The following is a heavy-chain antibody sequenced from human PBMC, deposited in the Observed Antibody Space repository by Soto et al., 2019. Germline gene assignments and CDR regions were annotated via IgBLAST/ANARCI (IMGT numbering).Heavy chain of an antibody. CDR2: TSAYNGNT. J-gene: IGHJ5*02. V-gene: IGHV1-18*01. Sequence: ASVKVSCKASGYTFTSYGISWVRQAPGQGLEWMGWTSAYNGNTNYAQKLQGRVTMTTDTSTSTAYMELSSLRSEDTAVYYCARDRGPSSGYYPYWFDPWGQGTLVTVSS. D-gene: IGHD3-22*01. CDR1: GYTFTSYG. CDR3: ARDRGPSSGYYPYWFDP.